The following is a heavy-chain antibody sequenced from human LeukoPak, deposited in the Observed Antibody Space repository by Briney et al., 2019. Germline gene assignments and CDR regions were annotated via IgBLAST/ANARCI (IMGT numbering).Heavy chain of an antibody. CDR3: ARVKSITMIVVVIRDYYYMDV. CDR1: GGSISSSSYY. D-gene: IGHD3-22*01. Sequence: PSETLSLTCTVSGGSISSSSYYWGWIRQPPGKGLEWIGSIYYSGSTYYNPSLKSRVTISVDTSKNQFSLKLSSVTAADTAVYYCARVKSITMIVVVIRDYYYMDVWGKGTTVTVSS. CDR2: IYYSGST. V-gene: IGHV4-39*07. J-gene: IGHJ6*03.